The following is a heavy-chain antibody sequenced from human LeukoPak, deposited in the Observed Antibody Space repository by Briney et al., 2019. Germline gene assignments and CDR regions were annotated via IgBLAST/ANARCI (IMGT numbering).Heavy chain of an antibody. V-gene: IGHV3-7*01. CDR1: GFTFSSYW. Sequence: GGSLRLSCAASGFTFSSYWMSWVRQAPGKGLEWVANIKQDGSEKYYVDSVKGRFTISRDNAKNSLFLQMNSLRVEDTAVYQCARRSGSYSGRYYYYMDVWGKGTTVTISS. D-gene: IGHD3-10*01. J-gene: IGHJ6*03. CDR2: IKQDGSEK. CDR3: ARRSGSYSGRYYYYMDV.